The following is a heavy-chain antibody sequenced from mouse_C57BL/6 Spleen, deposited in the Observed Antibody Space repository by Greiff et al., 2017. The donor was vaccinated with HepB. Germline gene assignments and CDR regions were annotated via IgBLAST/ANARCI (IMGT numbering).Heavy chain of an antibody. CDR3: ASSREGFAY. V-gene: IGHV1-50*01. CDR1: GYTFTSYW. J-gene: IGHJ3*01. Sequence: VQLQQPGAELVKPGASVKLSCKASGYTFTSYWMQWVKQRPGQGLEWIGEIDPSDSYTNDNQKFKGKATLTVDTSSSTAYMQLSSLASEDSAVYYCASSREGFAYWGQGTLVTVSA. CDR2: IDPSDSYT.